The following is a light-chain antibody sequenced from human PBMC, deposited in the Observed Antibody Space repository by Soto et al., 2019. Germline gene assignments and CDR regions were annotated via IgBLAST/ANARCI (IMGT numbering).Light chain of an antibody. CDR2: EVS. V-gene: IGLV2-8*01. J-gene: IGLJ1*01. Sequence: QSVLTQPPSASGSLGQSVTISCTGTSADVGGYNFVSWYQQHPGKAPKLMIFEVSQRPSGVPDRFSGSKSGNTASLTVSELQAEDEADYYCASYAGSQKYVFGTGTKVTV. CDR1: SADVGGYNF. CDR3: ASYAGSQKYV.